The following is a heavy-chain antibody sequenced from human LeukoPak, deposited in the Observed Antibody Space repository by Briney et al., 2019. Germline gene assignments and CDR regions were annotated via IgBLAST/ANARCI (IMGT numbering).Heavy chain of an antibody. J-gene: IGHJ4*02. CDR2: IFSNDEK. D-gene: IGHD2-2*02. CDR1: GFSLSNARMG. CDR3: ARIGHCSSTSCYKAQKYYFDY. Sequence: SGPTLVNPTETLTLTCTVSGFSLSNARMGVSWIRQPPGKALEWLAHIFSNDEKSYSTSLKSGLTISKDTSKSQVVLTMTNMDPVDTATYYCARIGHCSSTSCYKAQKYYFDYWGQGTLVTVSS. V-gene: IGHV2-26*01.